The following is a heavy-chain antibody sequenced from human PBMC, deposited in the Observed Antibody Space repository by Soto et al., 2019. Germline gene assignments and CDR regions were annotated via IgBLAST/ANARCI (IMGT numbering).Heavy chain of an antibody. D-gene: IGHD2-2*01. CDR3: TRQTISCHDY. Sequence: SLRLSCAASGFSISGSHMHWVRQASGKGLEWVGHIRSKADDYATAYGATVKGRFTISRDDSKNTAYLQMNNLKSEDTAVYYCTRQTISCHDYWGQGTLVTVSS. V-gene: IGHV3-73*01. J-gene: IGHJ4*02. CDR1: GFSISGSH. CDR2: IRSKADDYAT.